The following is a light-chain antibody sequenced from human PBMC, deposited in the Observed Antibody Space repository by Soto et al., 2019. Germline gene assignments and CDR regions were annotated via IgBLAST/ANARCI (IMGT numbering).Light chain of an antibody. CDR3: QHYNSYSEA. CDR2: KAS. J-gene: IGKJ1*01. CDR1: QTISSW. V-gene: IGKV1-5*03. Sequence: DIQMTQSSSTLSGSVGDRVTIICRASQTISSWLAWYQQKPGKAPKLIIYKASTIKSGVPSRFSGSGSGTEYTLTISSLQSDDVATYYCQHYNSYSEALGQGTKVDIK.